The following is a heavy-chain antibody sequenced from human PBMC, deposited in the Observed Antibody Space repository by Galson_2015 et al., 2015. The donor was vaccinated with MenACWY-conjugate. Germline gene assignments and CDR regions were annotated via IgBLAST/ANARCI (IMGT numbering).Heavy chain of an antibody. J-gene: IGHJ4*02. CDR2: VNNRGST. V-gene: IGHV4-4*02. CDR1: GGSISSSNW. D-gene: IGHD2-8*02. Sequence: ATLSLTCAVSGGSISSSNWWSWIRHSPGKGLEWIGEVNNRGSTSYNASLKSRVTILIDTSKNQFSLSLSSVTAADTAVYYCVRGDSGPRLEDWGQGTLVTVSS. CDR3: VRGDSGPRLED.